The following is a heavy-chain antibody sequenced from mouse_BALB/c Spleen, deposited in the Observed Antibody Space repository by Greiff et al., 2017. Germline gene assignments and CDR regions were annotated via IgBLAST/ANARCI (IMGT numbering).Heavy chain of an antibody. V-gene: IGHV3-2*02. Sequence: EVQLQESGPGLVKPSQSLSLTCSVTGYSITSDYAWNWIRQFPGNKLEWMGYISYSGSTSYNPSLKSRISITRDTSKNQFFLQLHSVTTEDTATYYCARVRTTRGFAYWGQGTLVTVSA. J-gene: IGHJ3*01. CDR2: ISYSGST. D-gene: IGHD1-1*01. CDR1: GYSITSDYA. CDR3: ARVRTTRGFAY.